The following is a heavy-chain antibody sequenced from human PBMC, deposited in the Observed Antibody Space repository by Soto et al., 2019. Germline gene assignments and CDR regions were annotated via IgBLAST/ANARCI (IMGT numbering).Heavy chain of an antibody. CDR3: AKDALGDYFYYGMDV. CDR1: GFTFNNYA. Sequence: GGSLRLSCAVSGFTFNNYAMNWVRQAPGKGLEWVSSISDSGGRTYYADSVKGRFTISRDNSKNTLHLQMNSLRAEDTAIYYCAKDALGDYFYYGMDVWGQGTTVTVSS. CDR2: ISDSGGRT. J-gene: IGHJ6*02. V-gene: IGHV3-23*01.